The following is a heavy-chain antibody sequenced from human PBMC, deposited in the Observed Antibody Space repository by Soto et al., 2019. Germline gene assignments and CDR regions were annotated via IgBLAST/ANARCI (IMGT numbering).Heavy chain of an antibody. D-gene: IGHD3-10*01. CDR2: IYYSGST. J-gene: IGHJ4*02. V-gene: IGHV4-59*01. Sequence: SETLSLTCTVSGGSIISYYWSWIRQPPGKGLEWIGYIYYSGSTNYNPSLKSRVTISVDTSKNQFSLKLSSVTAADTAVYYCARAYYYFDYWGQGTLVTVSS. CDR1: GGSIISYY. CDR3: ARAYYYFDY.